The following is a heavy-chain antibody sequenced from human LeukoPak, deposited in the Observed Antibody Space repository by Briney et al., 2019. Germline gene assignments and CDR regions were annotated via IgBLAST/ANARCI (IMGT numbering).Heavy chain of an antibody. J-gene: IGHJ6*03. Sequence: ASVKVSCKASGYTFISYYMHWVRQAPGQGLEWMGIINPSDASTTYAQKFQGRVTFTRNTSITTVYMELDILTSEDTAVYFCARGGITGTYADYYYYYMDVWGKGTTVTVSS. CDR1: GYTFISYY. V-gene: IGHV1-46*01. CDR3: ARGGITGTYADYYYYYMDV. D-gene: IGHD1-7*01. CDR2: INPSDAST.